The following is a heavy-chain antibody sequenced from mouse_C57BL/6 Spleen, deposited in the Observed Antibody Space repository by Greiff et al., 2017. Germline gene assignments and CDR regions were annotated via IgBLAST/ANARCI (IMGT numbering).Heavy chain of an antibody. V-gene: IGHV1-52*01. CDR1: GYTFTSYW. Sequence: QVQLQQPGAELVRPGSSVKLSCKASGYTFTSYWMHWVKQRPIQGLEWIGNIDPSDSETHYTQKFKDKDTLTVDKSSSTAYMQLSSLTSEDSAVYYSARWGFITALVATRAMDYWGQGTSVTVSS. CDR2: IDPSDSET. J-gene: IGHJ4*01. CDR3: ARWGFITALVATRAMDY. D-gene: IGHD1-1*01.